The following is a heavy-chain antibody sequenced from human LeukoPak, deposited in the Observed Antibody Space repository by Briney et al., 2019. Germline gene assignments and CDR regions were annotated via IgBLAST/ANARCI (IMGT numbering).Heavy chain of an antibody. J-gene: IGHJ5*02. CDR3: ARESLTWLQSRTSWFDP. V-gene: IGHV4-59*12. Sequence: SSETLSLTCTVSGGSISSYYWSWIRQPPGKGLEWIGYIYYSGSTNYNPSLKSRVTISVHTSKNQFSLRLSSVTAADTAVYYCARESLTWLQSRTSWFDPWGQGTLVTVSS. D-gene: IGHD5-24*01. CDR1: GGSISSYY. CDR2: IYYSGST.